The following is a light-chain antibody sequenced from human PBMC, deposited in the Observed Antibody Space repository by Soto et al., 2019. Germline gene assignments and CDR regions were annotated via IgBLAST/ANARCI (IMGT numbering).Light chain of an antibody. V-gene: IGKV3-11*01. J-gene: IGKJ2*01. CDR2: DAS. CDR1: QSVSSY. CDR3: LQDYAYPYT. Sequence: EIVLTQSPATLSLSPGERATLSCRASQSVSSYLAWYQQKPGQAPRLLIYDASNRATGIPARFSGSGSGTDFTLTISSLEPEDFATYYCLQDYAYPYTFGQGTKLEIK.